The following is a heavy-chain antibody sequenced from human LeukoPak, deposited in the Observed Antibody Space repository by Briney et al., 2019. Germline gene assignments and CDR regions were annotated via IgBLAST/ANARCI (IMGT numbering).Heavy chain of an antibody. CDR2: IYYSGST. CDR1: GGSISSYY. D-gene: IGHD2-15*01. V-gene: IGHV4-59*08. CDR3: ASLGYCSGGSCYSALEY. Sequence: SETLSLTCTVSGGSISSYYWSWIRQPPGKGLEWIGYIYYSGSTNYNPSLKSRVTISVDTSKNQFSLKLSSVTAADTAVYYCASLGYCSGGSCYSALEYWGQGTLVTVSS. J-gene: IGHJ4*02.